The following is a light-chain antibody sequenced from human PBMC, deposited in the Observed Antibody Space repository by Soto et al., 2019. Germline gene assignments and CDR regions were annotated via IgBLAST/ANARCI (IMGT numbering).Light chain of an antibody. J-gene: IGKJ1*01. CDR1: QAIGLY. V-gene: IGKV1-27*01. CDR3: QKYSGAPPT. CDR2: AAS. Sequence: DIQMTQSPSSLSTSVGDRVTITCRASQAIGLYLAWYQQKPGKVPKLLIYAASTLQSGVPSRFSGSGSGTDFTLTSNSLQPEDVATYYCQKYSGAPPTFGQGTKVEIK.